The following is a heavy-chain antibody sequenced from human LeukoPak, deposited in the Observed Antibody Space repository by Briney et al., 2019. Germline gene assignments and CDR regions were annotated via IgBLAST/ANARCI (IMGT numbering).Heavy chain of an antibody. Sequence: PSETLSLTCAVYGGSFSGYYWSWIRQPPGKGLEWIGEINHSGNTNYNPSLKSRVTISVDTSKNQFSLKLTSVTAADTAVYYCARDFGETSLPNWFDPWGQGTLVIVSS. D-gene: IGHD3-16*01. CDR1: GGSFSGYY. V-gene: IGHV4-34*01. CDR3: ARDFGETSLPNWFDP. J-gene: IGHJ5*02. CDR2: INHSGNT.